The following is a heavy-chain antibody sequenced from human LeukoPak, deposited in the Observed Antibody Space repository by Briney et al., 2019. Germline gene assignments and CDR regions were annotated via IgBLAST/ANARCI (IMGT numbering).Heavy chain of an antibody. J-gene: IGHJ4*02. Sequence: GGSLRLAWAASGFTFSSYWMSWVRQAPGKGLEWVANIKQDGSEKYYVDSVKGRFTISKDNAKNSLYLQMNSLRAEDTAIYYCAREGYCSGGSCYFDYWGQGTLVTVSS. D-gene: IGHD2-15*01. CDR1: GFTFSSYW. CDR3: AREGYCSGGSCYFDY. CDR2: IKQDGSEK. V-gene: IGHV3-7*01.